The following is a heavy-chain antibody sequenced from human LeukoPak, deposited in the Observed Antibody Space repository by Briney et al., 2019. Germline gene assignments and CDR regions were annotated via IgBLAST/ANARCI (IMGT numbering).Heavy chain of an antibody. J-gene: IGHJ4*02. CDR3: ARRYSNGAFDY. Sequence: SVKVSCKASGGTFSSYAISWVRQAPEQGLEWMGRIIPILGIANYAQKFQGRVTITADKSTSTAYMELSSLRSEDTAVYYCARRYSNGAFDYWGQGTLVTVSS. CDR2: IIPILGIA. V-gene: IGHV1-69*04. CDR1: GGTFSSYA. D-gene: IGHD4-11*01.